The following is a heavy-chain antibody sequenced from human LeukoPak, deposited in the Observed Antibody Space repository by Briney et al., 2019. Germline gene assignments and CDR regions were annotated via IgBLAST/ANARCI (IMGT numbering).Heavy chain of an antibody. J-gene: IGHJ5*02. CDR3: AREVIVPPAPFDP. Sequence: PSETLSLTCSVSGDSISNNNHYWGWIRQSPGKGLEWIGSMYYRGNSYYSPSLKSRVTISIDTSKNQFSLKLTSVTAADTAIYFCAREVIVPPAPFDPCGQGTLVTVSS. D-gene: IGHD2-2*01. CDR2: MYYRGNS. V-gene: IGHV4-39*07. CDR1: GDSISNNNHY.